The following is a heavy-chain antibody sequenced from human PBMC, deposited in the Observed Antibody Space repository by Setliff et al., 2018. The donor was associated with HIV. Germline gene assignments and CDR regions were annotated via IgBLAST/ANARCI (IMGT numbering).Heavy chain of an antibody. CDR3: TTCGGDCYSLLQH. J-gene: IGHJ1*01. V-gene: IGHV3-33*01. Sequence: GGSLRLSCAASGFTFSSYGMHWVRQAPGKGLEWVAVIWYDGSNKYYADSVKGRFTISRDNSKNTLYLQMNSLKTEDTAVYYCTTCGGDCYSLLQHWGQGTLVTVSS. CDR1: GFTFSSYG. D-gene: IGHD2-21*02. CDR2: IWYDGSNK.